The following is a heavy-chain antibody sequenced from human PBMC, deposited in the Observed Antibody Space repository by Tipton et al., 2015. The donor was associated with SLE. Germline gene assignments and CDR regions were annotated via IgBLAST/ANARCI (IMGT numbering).Heavy chain of an antibody. V-gene: IGHV4-59*01. CDR1: GGSITSSSD. D-gene: IGHD5/OR15-5a*01. CDR3: AGVSRDAFEI. Sequence: TLSLTCTVSGGSITSSSDWTWIRQPPGRGLEWIGYIYYSGSSNYNPSLRSRVTMSVDTSKTQFSLNLRSVTAADTAVYYCAGVSRDAFEIWGQGTMVTVSS. CDR2: IYYSGSS. J-gene: IGHJ3*02.